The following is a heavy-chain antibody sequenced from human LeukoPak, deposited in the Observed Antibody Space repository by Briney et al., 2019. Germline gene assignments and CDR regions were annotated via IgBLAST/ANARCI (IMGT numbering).Heavy chain of an antibody. V-gene: IGHV4-59*01. D-gene: IGHD3-22*01. CDR3: ARDGVGYYDSSGYYYYYGMDV. J-gene: IGHJ6*02. CDR1: GGSISSYY. Sequence: SETLSLTCTVSGGSISSYYWSWIRQPPGKGLEWIGYIYYSGSTNYNPSLKSRVTISVDTSKNQFSLKLSSVTAADTAVYDCARDGVGYYDSSGYYYYYGMDVWGQGTTVTVSS. CDR2: IYYSGST.